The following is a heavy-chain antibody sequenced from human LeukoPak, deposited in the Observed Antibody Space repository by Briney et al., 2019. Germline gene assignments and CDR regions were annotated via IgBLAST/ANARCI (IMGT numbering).Heavy chain of an antibody. J-gene: IGHJ4*02. CDR3: AKDRRYYDSSGYFDY. CDR1: GFTFSSYA. D-gene: IGHD3-22*01. CDR2: ISGSGGST. V-gene: IGHV3-23*01. Sequence: AGGSLRLSCAASGFTFSSYAMSWVRQAPGKGLEWVSAISGSGGSTYYADSVKGRFTISRDNSKNTLYLQMNSLRAEDTAVYYCAKDRRYYDSSGYFDYWGQGTLVTVSS.